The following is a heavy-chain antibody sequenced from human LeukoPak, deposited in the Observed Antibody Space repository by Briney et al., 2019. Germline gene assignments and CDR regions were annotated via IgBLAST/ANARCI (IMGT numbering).Heavy chain of an antibody. CDR1: GGTFSSYA. D-gene: IGHD1-26*01. J-gene: IGHJ3*02. CDR2: IIPIFGTA. V-gene: IGHV1-69*05. Sequence: GASVKVSCKASGGTFSSYAISWVRQAPGQGLEWMGRIIPIFGTANYAQKFQGRVTITTDESTSTAYMELSSLRSEDTAVYYCASERYSGSRDAFDIWGQGTMVTVSS. CDR3: ASERYSGSRDAFDI.